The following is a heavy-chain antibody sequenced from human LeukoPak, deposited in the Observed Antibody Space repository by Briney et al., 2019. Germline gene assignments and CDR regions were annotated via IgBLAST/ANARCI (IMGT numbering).Heavy chain of an antibody. D-gene: IGHD2-2*01. CDR1: GFTFSSYA. CDR2: ISGSGGST. V-gene: IGHV3-23*01. Sequence: PGGSLRLSGAASGFTFSSYAMSWVRQAPGKGLEWVSAISGSGGSTYYADSVKGRFTISRDNSKNTLYLQMNSLRAEDTAVYYCAKGRWTSPKGNWFDPWGQGTLVTVSS. J-gene: IGHJ5*02. CDR3: AKGRWTSPKGNWFDP.